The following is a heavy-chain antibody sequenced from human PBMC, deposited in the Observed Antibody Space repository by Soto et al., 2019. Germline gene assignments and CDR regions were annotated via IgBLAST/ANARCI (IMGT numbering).Heavy chain of an antibody. CDR2: INPDGSVN. D-gene: IGHD6-6*01. V-gene: IGHV3-7*01. J-gene: IGHJ4*02. CDR3: AIDPAYSSFGL. Sequence: EVQLVQSGGDLVQPGGSLRLSCAASGFPFRETWMSWVRQAPGKELEFVANINPDGSVNNYIDSVKGRFIISRDNDKNSVYLKMNSLRAEDVAVYYWAIDPAYSSFGLWGQGTLDIVS. CDR1: GFPFRETW.